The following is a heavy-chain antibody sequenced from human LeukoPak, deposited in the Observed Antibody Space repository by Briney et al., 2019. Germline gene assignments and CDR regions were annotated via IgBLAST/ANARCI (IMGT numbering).Heavy chain of an antibody. CDR1: GGSFSGYY. CDR2: INHSGST. V-gene: IGHV4-34*01. CDR3: ATYPFFGVGERNDY. J-gene: IGHJ4*02. D-gene: IGHD3-3*01. Sequence: PSETLSLTCAVYGGSFSGYYWSWIRQPPGKGLEWIGEINHSGSTNYNLSLKSGVTISVDTSKKPFSLKLSSVTAADTAVYYCATYPFFGVGERNDYWGQGTLVTVSS.